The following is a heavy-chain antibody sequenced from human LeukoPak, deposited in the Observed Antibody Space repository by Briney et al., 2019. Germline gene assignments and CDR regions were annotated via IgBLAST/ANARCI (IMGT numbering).Heavy chain of an antibody. D-gene: IGHD2-15*01. J-gene: IGHJ4*02. CDR3: ARKLYCSGGSCYHFDY. CDR2: IYPGDSDT. Sequence: WIRQHPGKGLEWMGIIYPGDSDTRYSPSFQGQVTISADESINTAYLQWSSLKASDTAMYYCARKLYCSGGSCYHFDYWGQGTLVTVSS. V-gene: IGHV5-51*01.